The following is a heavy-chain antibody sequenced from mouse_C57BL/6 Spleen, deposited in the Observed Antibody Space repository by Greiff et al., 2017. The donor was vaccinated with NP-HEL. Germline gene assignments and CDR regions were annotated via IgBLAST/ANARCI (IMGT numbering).Heavy chain of an antibody. CDR3: ARQGSGDYGSSYRYFDV. J-gene: IGHJ1*03. CDR2: ISSGGSYT. D-gene: IGHD1-1*01. Sequence: EVKLVESGGDLVKPGGSLKLSCAASGFTFSSYGMSWVRQTPDKRLEWVATISSGGSYTYYPDSVKGRFTISRDNAKNTLYLQMSSLKSEDTAMYYCARQGSGDYGSSYRYFDVWGTGTTVTVSS. CDR1: GFTFSSYG. V-gene: IGHV5-6*02.